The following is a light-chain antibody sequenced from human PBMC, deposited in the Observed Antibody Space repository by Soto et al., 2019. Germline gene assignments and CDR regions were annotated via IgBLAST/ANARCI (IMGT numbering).Light chain of an antibody. J-gene: IGKJ1*01. V-gene: IGKV3-15*01. CDR1: QSVSSS. Sequence: EIVVTLSPATLSVSPGERVTLSCRASQSVSSSLAWYQQRPGQAPRLLINDTSTRAAGIAARFSGSGSGTEFTLTISSLQSEDSAVYYCQQYVHWPPGAFGQGTTVEIK. CDR3: QQYVHWPPGA. CDR2: DTS.